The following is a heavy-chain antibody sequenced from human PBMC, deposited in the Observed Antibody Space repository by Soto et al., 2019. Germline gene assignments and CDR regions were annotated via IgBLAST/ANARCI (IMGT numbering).Heavy chain of an antibody. V-gene: IGHV1-3*01. J-gene: IGHJ4*02. Sequence: GASVKVSCKASGYTFAGHAIHWVRQAPGQRLEWMGWINAGNGNTKYSQKFQGRVTITRDTSASTVYMELSSLRSEDTAVYYCARDGVVTQGYFDYWGQRTLVTVSS. CDR1: GYTFAGHA. D-gene: IGHD2-15*01. CDR2: INAGNGNT. CDR3: ARDGVVTQGYFDY.